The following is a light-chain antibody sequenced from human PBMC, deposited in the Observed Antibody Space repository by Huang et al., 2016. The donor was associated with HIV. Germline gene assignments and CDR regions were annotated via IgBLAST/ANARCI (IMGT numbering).Light chain of an antibody. CDR1: QSVSSY. CDR3: QHRSNWPPT. Sequence: EIVLTQSPATLSLSPGERATLSCRASQSVSSYLAWYQQKPGQAPRLLIYYASNRATGIPARFRGSGSGTDFTLTISSLEPEDFAVYYCQHRSNWPPTFGGGTKVEIK. J-gene: IGKJ4*01. V-gene: IGKV3-11*01. CDR2: YAS.